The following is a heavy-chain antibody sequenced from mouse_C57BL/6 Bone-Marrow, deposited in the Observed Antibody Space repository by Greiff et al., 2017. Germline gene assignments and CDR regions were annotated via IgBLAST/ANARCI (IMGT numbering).Heavy chain of an antibody. CDR2: IWTGGGT. CDR3: SRNAYSNYVGGFAY. Sequence: VKLMESGPGLVAPSQSLSITCTVSGFSLTSYAISWVRQPPGKGLEWLGVIWTGGGTNYYSALKSRLSISKEHSTSLVFLKMNSLQTDDTARYYCSRNAYSNYVGGFAYWGQGTLVTVSA. J-gene: IGHJ3*01. V-gene: IGHV2-9-1*01. D-gene: IGHD2-5*01. CDR1: GFSLTSYA.